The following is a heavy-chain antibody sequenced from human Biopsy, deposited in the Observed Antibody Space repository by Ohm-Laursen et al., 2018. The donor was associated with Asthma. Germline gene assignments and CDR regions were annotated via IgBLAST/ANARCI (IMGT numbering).Heavy chain of an antibody. CDR1: GYTFNSAG. J-gene: IGHJ6*02. Sequence: ASVKVSCKTSGYTFNSAGITWVRQSPGQGLGWMGWISVYNGNTKVAQKLQDRVTMITDTSTSTAYMELRSLRSDDTAVYFCARAVDYSHYYGIDVWGQGTTVTVS. CDR3: ARAVDYSHYYGIDV. CDR2: ISVYNGNT. D-gene: IGHD3-10*01. V-gene: IGHV1-18*01.